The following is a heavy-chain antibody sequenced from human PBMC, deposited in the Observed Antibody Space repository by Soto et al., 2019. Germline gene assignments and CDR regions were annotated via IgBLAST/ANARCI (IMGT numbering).Heavy chain of an antibody. Sequence: GGSLRFSCAASGFTFSSYGMHWVRQAPGKGLEWVAVIWYDGSNKYYADSVKGRFTISRDNSKNTLYLQMNSLRAEDTAVYYCARTTYYSSGWYKFWGQGTLVTVSS. V-gene: IGHV3-33*01. CDR1: GFTFSSYG. J-gene: IGHJ4*02. CDR2: IWYDGSNK. CDR3: ARTTYYSSGWYKF. D-gene: IGHD6-19*01.